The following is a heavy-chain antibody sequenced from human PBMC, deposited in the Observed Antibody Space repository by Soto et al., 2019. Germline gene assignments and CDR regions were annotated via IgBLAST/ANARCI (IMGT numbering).Heavy chain of an antibody. D-gene: IGHD5-12*01. Sequence: QVQLVQSGAEVKRPGASVKVSCKASGYTFTNIHWVRQAPGQRLEWMGWINAGNGDTKYSQKFQDRVTITRDTSANTAYLEASSLGTEDTAVYYCARDSGYAENWGQGTLVTLSS. J-gene: IGHJ4*02. V-gene: IGHV1-3*01. CDR1: GYTFTN. CDR2: INAGNGDT. CDR3: ARDSGYAEN.